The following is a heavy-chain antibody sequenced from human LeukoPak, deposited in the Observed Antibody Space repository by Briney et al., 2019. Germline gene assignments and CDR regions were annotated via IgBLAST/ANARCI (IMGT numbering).Heavy chain of an antibody. D-gene: IGHD3-3*01. J-gene: IGHJ4*02. CDR1: GGSISSSSYY. Sequence: PSETLSLTCTVSGGSISSSSYYWGWIRQPPGKGLEWIGSIYYNGYTYYNPSLKSRVTISVDTSKNQFSLKLSSVTASDTAVYYCARIGDFWSGSSDFDYWGQGTLVTVSS. CDR2: IYYNGYT. V-gene: IGHV4-39*07. CDR3: ARIGDFWSGSSDFDY.